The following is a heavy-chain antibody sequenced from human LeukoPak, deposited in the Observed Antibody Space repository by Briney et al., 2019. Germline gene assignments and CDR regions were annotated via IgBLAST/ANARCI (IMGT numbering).Heavy chain of an antibody. V-gene: IGHV3-33*01. CDR2: IWYDGSNK. D-gene: IGHD6-13*01. Sequence: GSLRLSCAASGFTFSSYGMHWVRQAPGKGLEWVAVIWYDGSNKYYADSVKGRFTISRDNSKNTPYLQMNSLRAEDTAVYYCARAGYSSSWYYRFDYWGQGTLVTVAS. CDR3: ARAGYSSSWYYRFDY. J-gene: IGHJ4*02. CDR1: GFTFSSYG.